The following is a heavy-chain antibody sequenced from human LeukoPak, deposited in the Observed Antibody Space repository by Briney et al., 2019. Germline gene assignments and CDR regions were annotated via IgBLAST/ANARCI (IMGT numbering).Heavy chain of an antibody. Sequence: SETLSLTCAVYGGSFSGYYWSWIRQPPGKGLEWIGEINHSGSTNYNPSLKSRVTISVDTSKNQFSLKPSSVTAADTAVYYCARAAYSSWFLGGWFDPWGQGTLVTVSS. D-gene: IGHD6-13*01. J-gene: IGHJ5*02. V-gene: IGHV4-34*01. CDR1: GGSFSGYY. CDR3: ARAAYSSWFLGGWFDP. CDR2: INHSGST.